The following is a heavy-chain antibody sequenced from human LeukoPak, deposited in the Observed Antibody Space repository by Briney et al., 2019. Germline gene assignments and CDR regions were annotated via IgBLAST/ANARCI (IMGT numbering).Heavy chain of an antibody. D-gene: IGHD2-21*02. J-gene: IGHJ4*02. V-gene: IGHV4-34*01. Sequence: PSETLSLTCTVSGGSISSYFWSWIRQPPGKGLEWIGEINHSGSTNYNPSLKSRVTISVDTSKNQFSLKLSSVTAADTAMYYCARGVSDWYTPQYYFDYWGQGTLVTVSS. CDR2: INHSGST. CDR1: GGSISSYF. CDR3: ARGVSDWYTPQYYFDY.